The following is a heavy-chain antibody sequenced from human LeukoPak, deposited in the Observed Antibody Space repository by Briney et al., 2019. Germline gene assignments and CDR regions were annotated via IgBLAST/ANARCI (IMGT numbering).Heavy chain of an antibody. CDR3: ARDSGSQAFDY. J-gene: IGHJ4*02. D-gene: IGHD1-26*01. CDR2: ISYDGSNK. Sequence: PGRSLRLSCAASGFTFSSYAMHWVRQAPGKGLEWVAVISYDGSNKYYADSVKGRFTISRDNSKNTLYLQMNSQRAEDTAVYYCARDSGSQAFDYWGQGTLVTVSS. V-gene: IGHV3-30*01. CDR1: GFTFSSYA.